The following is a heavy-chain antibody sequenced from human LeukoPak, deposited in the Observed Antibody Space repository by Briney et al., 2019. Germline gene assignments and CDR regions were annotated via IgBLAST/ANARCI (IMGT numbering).Heavy chain of an antibody. Sequence: GGSLRLSCAASGFTFSSYSMNWVRQTPGKGLEWVSYISSSSSTIYYADSVKGRFTISRDNSKNTLYLQMNSLRAEDTAVYYCARVGYIRAFDIWGQGTLVTVSS. CDR1: GFTFSSYS. D-gene: IGHD1-14*01. J-gene: IGHJ3*02. CDR2: ISSSSSTI. CDR3: ARVGYIRAFDI. V-gene: IGHV3-48*01.